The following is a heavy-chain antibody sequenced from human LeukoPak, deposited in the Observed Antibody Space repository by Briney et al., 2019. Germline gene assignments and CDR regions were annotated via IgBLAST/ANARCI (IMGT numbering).Heavy chain of an antibody. Sequence: GGSLRLSCAASGFTFSRSAMTWVRQGPGTGLEFVASIIYSGGATYYADSVKGRFTISRDNSKNTLYLQMDSLRAEDTAVYYCAKDRGRPRVATTLYYFDYWGQGTLVTVSP. CDR3: AKDRGRPRVATTLYYFDY. V-gene: IGHV3-23*01. CDR2: IIYSGGAT. J-gene: IGHJ4*02. D-gene: IGHD5-12*01. CDR1: GFTFSRSA.